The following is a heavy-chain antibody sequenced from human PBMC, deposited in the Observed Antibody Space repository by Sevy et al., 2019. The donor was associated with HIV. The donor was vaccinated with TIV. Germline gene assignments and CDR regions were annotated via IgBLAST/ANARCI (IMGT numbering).Heavy chain of an antibody. CDR3: AKGASDYLFDY. J-gene: IGHJ4*02. CDR1: GFTFSSYA. Sequence: GGSLRLSCAASGFTFSSYAMSWVRQAPAKGLEWVSAFSGSGGSTYYADSVKGRFTISRDTSKNTLYLQMNSLRAEDTAVYYCAKGASDYLFDYWGQGTLVTVSS. V-gene: IGHV3-23*01. D-gene: IGHD4-17*01. CDR2: FSGSGGST.